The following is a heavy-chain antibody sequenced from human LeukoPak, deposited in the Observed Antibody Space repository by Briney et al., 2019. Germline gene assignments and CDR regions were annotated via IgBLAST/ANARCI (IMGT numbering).Heavy chain of an antibody. V-gene: IGHV4-59*01. CDR3: ARDRSVLGYYYYGMDV. CDR2: IYYSGST. D-gene: IGHD7-27*01. Sequence: PSETLSLTCTVSGGSISSYYWSWIRQPPGKGLEWIGYIYYSGSTNYNPSLKSRVTISVDMSKNQFSLKLSSVTAADTAVYYCARDRSVLGYYYYGMDVWGQGTTVTVSS. J-gene: IGHJ6*02. CDR1: GGSISSYY.